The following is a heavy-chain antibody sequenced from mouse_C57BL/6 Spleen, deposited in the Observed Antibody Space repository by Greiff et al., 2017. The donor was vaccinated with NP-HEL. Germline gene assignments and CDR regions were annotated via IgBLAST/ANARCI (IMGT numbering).Heavy chain of an antibody. V-gene: IGHV1-26*01. CDR2: INPNNGGT. CDR1: GYTFTDYY. CDR3: ARRESD. J-gene: IGHJ2*01. Sequence: EVQLQQSGPELVKPGASVKISCKASGYTFTDYYMNWVKQSHGKSLEWIGDINPNNGGTSYNQKFKGKATLTVDQSSSPAYMELRSLTSEDSAVYYCARRESDWGQGTTLTVSS.